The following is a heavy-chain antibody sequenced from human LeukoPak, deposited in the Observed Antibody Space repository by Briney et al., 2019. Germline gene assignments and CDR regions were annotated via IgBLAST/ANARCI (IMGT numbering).Heavy chain of an antibody. CDR2: IIPIFGTA. V-gene: IGHV1-69*05. CDR3: ASLSYYYDSSGYSTYYMDV. CDR1: GSTFSSYA. J-gene: IGHJ6*03. D-gene: IGHD3-22*01. Sequence: GASVKVSCKASGSTFSSYAISWVRQAPGQGLEWMGGIIPIFGTANYAQKFQGRVTITTDESTSTAYMELSSLRSEDTAVYYCASLSYYYDSSGYSTYYMDVWGKGTTVTVSS.